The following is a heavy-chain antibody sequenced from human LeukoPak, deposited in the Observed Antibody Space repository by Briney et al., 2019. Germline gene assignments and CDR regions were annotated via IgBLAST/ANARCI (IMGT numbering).Heavy chain of an antibody. CDR2: IYYSWST. Sequence: SETLSLTCTVSGGSISSYYWNWIRQPPGKGLEWIGYIYYSWSTNYNPSLKSRVTISVDTSKNQFSLKLSSVTAADTAGYYCARLNYDRSGYAAYGGQGTLPTVSS. D-gene: IGHD3-22*01. CDR1: GGSISSYY. CDR3: ARLNYDRSGYAAY. V-gene: IGHV4-59*08. J-gene: IGHJ1*01.